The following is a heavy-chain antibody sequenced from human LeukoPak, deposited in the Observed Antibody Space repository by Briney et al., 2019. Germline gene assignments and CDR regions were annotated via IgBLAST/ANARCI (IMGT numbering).Heavy chain of an antibody. J-gene: IGHJ4*02. V-gene: IGHV3-15*01. CDR2: IKSKTDGGTT. D-gene: IGHD4-17*01. CDR1: GFTFSNAW. Sequence: PGGSLRLSCAASGFTFSNAWMSWVRQAPGKGLEWVGRIKSKTDGGTTDYAAPVKGRFTISRDDSKNTLYLQMNSLKTKDTAVYYCTTPHYGDPFDYWGQGTLVTVSS. CDR3: TTPHYGDPFDY.